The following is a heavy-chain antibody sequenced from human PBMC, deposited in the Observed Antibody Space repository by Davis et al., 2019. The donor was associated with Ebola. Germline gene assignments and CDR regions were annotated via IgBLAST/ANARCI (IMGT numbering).Heavy chain of an antibody. D-gene: IGHD2-21*01. J-gene: IGHJ4*02. CDR3: ADVFAAY. V-gene: IGHV3-74*01. CDR2: INNDGTST. Sequence: GESLKISCAASGFTFSSYWMHWVRQAPGKGLVWVSRINNDGTSTSYADSVKGRFTISTDNSKNTLYLQMNSLRVEDTAVYYCADVFAAYWGQGTLVTVSS. CDR1: GFTFSSYW.